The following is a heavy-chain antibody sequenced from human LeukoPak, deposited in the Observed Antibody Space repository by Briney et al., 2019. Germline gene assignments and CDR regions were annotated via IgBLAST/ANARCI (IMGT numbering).Heavy chain of an antibody. Sequence: SQTLSLTCTVSGGSISSGGYYWSWIRQHPGKGLEWIGYIYYSGSTYYNPSLKSRVTISVDTSKNQFSLKLSSVTAADTAVYYCARTSSGRIAAASYYGMDVWGQGTTVTVSS. J-gene: IGHJ6*02. CDR3: ARTSSGRIAAASYYGMDV. D-gene: IGHD6-13*01. V-gene: IGHV4-31*03. CDR1: GGSISSGGYY. CDR2: IYYSGST.